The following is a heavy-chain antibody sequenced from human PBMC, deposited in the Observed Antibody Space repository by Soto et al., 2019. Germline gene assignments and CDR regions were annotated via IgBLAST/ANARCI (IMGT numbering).Heavy chain of an antibody. V-gene: IGHV4-31*03. D-gene: IGHD5-18*01. Sequence: PSETLSLTCTVSGGSISSGGYYWSWIRQHPGKGLEWIGYIYYSGSTYYNPSLKSRVTISVDTSKNQFPLKLSSVTAADTAVYYCASVGYSYGTYYYYGMDVWGQGTTVTVSS. CDR3: ASVGYSYGTYYYYGMDV. J-gene: IGHJ6*02. CDR1: GGSISSGGYY. CDR2: IYYSGST.